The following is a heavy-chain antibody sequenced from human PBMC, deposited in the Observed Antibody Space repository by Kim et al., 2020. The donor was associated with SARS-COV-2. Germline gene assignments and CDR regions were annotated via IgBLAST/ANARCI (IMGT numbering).Heavy chain of an antibody. D-gene: IGHD1-26*01. CDR3: ARAYSGSYSAY. V-gene: IGHV1-46*04. Sequence: SNAQTLEGRVTMTRDTATSTVYMELSSLRSEDTAVYYCARAYSGSYSAYWGQGTLVTVSS. J-gene: IGHJ4*02.